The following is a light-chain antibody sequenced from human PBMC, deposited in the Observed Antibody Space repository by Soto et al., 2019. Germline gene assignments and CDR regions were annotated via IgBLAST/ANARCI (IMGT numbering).Light chain of an antibody. Sequence: SVLTHSPGTLSLSPGGRATLSCRASQSVSNNYLAWYQQKPGQAPRLLIYGASNRATGIPDRFSGSGSGTDFTLTISRLEPEDFAVYYCQQYGSSPRITFGQGTRLAI. CDR3: QQYGSSPRIT. V-gene: IGKV3-20*01. J-gene: IGKJ5*01. CDR2: GAS. CDR1: QSVSNNY.